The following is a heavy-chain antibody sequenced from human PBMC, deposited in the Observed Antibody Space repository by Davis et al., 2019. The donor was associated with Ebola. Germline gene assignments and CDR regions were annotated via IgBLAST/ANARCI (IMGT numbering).Heavy chain of an antibody. CDR1: GFFFDDYA. D-gene: IGHD3-3*01. V-gene: IGHV3-9*01. J-gene: IGHJ6*02. CDR2: IFFNSDSI. Sequence: PGGSLRLSCVASGFFFDDYAMHWVRQAPGKGLEWVSGIFFNSDSIGYADSVKGRFTISRDNAKNSLYLQMNSLRAEDTAVYYCARFLIFGVVDYGMDVWGQGTTVTVSS. CDR3: ARFLIFGVVDYGMDV.